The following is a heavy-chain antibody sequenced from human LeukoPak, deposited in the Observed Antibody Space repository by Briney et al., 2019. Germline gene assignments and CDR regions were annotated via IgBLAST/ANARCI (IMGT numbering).Heavy chain of an antibody. CDR1: GFTFSSYG. J-gene: IGHJ4*02. CDR3: AKGEWIQLWFGDY. CDR2: ISYDGSNK. V-gene: IGHV3-30*18. Sequence: PGRSLRLSCAASGFTFSSYGMHWVRQAPGKGLGWVAVISYDGSNKYYADSVKGRFTISRDNSKNTLYLQMNSLRAEDTAVYYCAKGEWIQLWFGDYWGQGTLVTVSS. D-gene: IGHD5-18*01.